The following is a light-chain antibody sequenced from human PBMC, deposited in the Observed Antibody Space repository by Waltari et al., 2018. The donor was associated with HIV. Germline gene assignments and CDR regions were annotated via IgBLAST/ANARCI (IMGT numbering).Light chain of an antibody. V-gene: IGLV2-14*01. CDR1: SSDVGGYNY. J-gene: IGLJ2*01. CDR2: EVS. Sequence: QSALTQPASVSGSPGQSITISCTGTSSDVGGYNYVSWYQQHPGNAPKLMIYEVSKRPSGFSNRFFGAKSGNPASLTISGLQAEDEADYYCSSYTSSSTHVVFGGGTKLTVL. CDR3: SSYTSSSTHVV.